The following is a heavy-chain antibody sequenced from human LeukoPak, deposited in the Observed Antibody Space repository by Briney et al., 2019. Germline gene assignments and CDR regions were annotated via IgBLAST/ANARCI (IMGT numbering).Heavy chain of an antibody. CDR3: ARPTGSGFLDAFDI. J-gene: IGHJ3*02. CDR1: RFTFSSYW. D-gene: IGHD3-3*01. V-gene: IGHV3-7*01. CDR2: IMQEGSEK. Sequence: PGGSLRLSCAASRFTFSSYWMSWVRQAPGKGLEWVANIMQEGSEKYYVGSVKGRFTISRDNAKNSLYLQMNSLRAEDTAVYYCARPTGSGFLDAFDIWGQGTMVTVSS.